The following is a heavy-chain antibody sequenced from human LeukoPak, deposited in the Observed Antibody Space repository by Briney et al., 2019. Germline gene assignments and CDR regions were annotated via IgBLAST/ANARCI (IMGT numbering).Heavy chain of an antibody. CDR3: AKGSSLDD. CDR2: ISASGGST. J-gene: IGHJ1*01. CDR1: RFTFSSYA. Sequence: PGGSLRLSCAASRFTFSSYAMSWVRQSPGKGLEWVSGISASGGSTYYANSVKGRFTISKEYSKNTLYLQMNSLRAEDTAVYYCAKGSSLDDWGQGTLVTVSS. V-gene: IGHV3-23*01. D-gene: IGHD3-16*02.